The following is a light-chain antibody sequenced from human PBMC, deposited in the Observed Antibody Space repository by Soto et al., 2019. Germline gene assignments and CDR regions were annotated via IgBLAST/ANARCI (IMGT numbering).Light chain of an antibody. CDR3: MQALQTRT. J-gene: IGKJ1*01. V-gene: IGKV2-28*01. Sequence: DIVMTQSPLSLPVTPGEPASISCRSSQSLLHSNGYNYLDWYLQKPGQSPQLLIYLGSNRASGVPDRVRGRGSSTDFTLKISRVEAEDVGVYYCMQALQTRTFGQGTKVEIK. CDR2: LGS. CDR1: QSLLHSNGYNY.